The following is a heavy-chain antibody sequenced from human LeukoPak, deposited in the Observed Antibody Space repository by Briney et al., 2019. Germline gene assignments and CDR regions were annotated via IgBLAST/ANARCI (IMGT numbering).Heavy chain of an antibody. V-gene: IGHV4-59*12. J-gene: IGHJ4*02. Sequence: SETLSLTCTVSGGSISSYYWSWIRQPPGKGLEWIGYIYYSGSTNYNPSLKRRVTISVDTSKNQFSLKLSSVTAADTAVYYCARGRIAGYDYWGQGTLVTVSS. CDR3: ARGRIAGYDY. D-gene: IGHD5-12*01. CDR2: IYYSGST. CDR1: GGSISSYY.